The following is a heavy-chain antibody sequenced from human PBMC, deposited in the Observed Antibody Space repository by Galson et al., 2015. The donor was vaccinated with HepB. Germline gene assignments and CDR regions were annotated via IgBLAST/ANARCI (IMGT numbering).Heavy chain of an antibody. CDR1: GYTLTELS. Sequence: SVKVSCKASGYTLTELSMHWVRQAPGKGLEWMGGFDPEDGETIYAQKFQGRVTMTEDTSTDTVYMELSSLRSEDTAVYYCATLPYSGYDPRDYYYGMDVWGQGTTVTVSS. V-gene: IGHV1-24*01. CDR3: ATLPYSGYDPRDYYYGMDV. CDR2: FDPEDGET. D-gene: IGHD5-12*01. J-gene: IGHJ6*02.